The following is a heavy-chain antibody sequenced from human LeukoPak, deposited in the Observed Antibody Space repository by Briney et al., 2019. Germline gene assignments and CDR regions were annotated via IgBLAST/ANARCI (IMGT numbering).Heavy chain of an antibody. CDR2: INPSGGTT. D-gene: IGHD3-3*01. CDR1: GYTFTRHH. J-gene: IGHJ4*02. CDR3: ASEAIVGVVREYYFDY. Sequence: GASVKLSCKTSGYTFTRHHIHWVRQAPGQGLGRMGVINPSGGTTTYAQNFQGRVTMTRDTSTITIYMELSSLRSDDTAVYYCASEAIVGVVREYYFDYWGQGTLVTVS. V-gene: IGHV1-46*01.